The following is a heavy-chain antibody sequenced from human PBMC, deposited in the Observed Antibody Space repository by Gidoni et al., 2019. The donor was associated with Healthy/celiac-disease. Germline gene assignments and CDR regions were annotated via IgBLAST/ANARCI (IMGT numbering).Heavy chain of an antibody. J-gene: IGHJ3*02. V-gene: IGHV4-59*01. CDR1: GGSISSYY. Sequence: QVQLQESGPGLVKPSETLSLTCTVSGGSISSYYWSWIRQPPGKGLEWIGYIDYSGSTNYNPSLKSRVTISVVTSKNQFSLKLSSVTAADTAVYYCARLRGMYYDILTGYYMVQNGAFDIWGQGTMVTVSS. D-gene: IGHD3-9*01. CDR2: IDYSGST. CDR3: ARLRGMYYDILTGYYMVQNGAFDI.